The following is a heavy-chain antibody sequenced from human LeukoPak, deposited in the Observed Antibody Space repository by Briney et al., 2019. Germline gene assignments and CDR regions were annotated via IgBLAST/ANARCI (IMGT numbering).Heavy chain of an antibody. D-gene: IGHD3-10*01. J-gene: IGHJ6*02. CDR2: VNPHSGDT. CDR1: GYTFTDYH. Sequence: ASVKVSCKASGYTFTDYHVHWVRQAPGQGLEWMGWVNPHSGDTNYAQRFQGRVTMTRDTSITTAHMELTSLRTDDTAVYYCARDLRLTMARGTKGFGMAVWGQGTTVTVSS. V-gene: IGHV1-2*02. CDR3: ARDLRLTMARGTKGFGMAV.